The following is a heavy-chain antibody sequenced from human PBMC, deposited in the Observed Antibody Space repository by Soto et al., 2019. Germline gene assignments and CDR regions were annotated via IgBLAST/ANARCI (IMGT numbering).Heavy chain of an antibody. Sequence: GGSLRLSCAASGFTFSISSMTWVLQAPGKGLEWVSYISSSSSTIYYADSGKGRFTISRDNAKNSLYLQMNSLRDEDTAVYYCARDHSEVLRYFDWSIYFDYWGQGTLVTVSS. CDR1: GFTFSISS. CDR3: ARDHSEVLRYFDWSIYFDY. V-gene: IGHV3-48*02. CDR2: ISSSSSTI. J-gene: IGHJ4*02. D-gene: IGHD3-9*01.